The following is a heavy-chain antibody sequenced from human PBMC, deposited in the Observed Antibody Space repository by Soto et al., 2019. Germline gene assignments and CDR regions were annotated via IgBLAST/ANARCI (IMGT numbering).Heavy chain of an antibody. V-gene: IGHV3-7*01. D-gene: IGHD3-3*01. Sequence: GGSLRLSCAASGFTFSSYWMSWVRQAPGKGLEWVANIKQDGSEKYYVDSVKGRFTISRDNAKNSLYLQMNSLRAEDTAVYYCARDRSGDFWSGYYHYYYGMDVWGQGTTVTVSS. CDR2: IKQDGSEK. CDR3: ARDRSGDFWSGYYHYYYGMDV. CDR1: GFTFSSYW. J-gene: IGHJ6*02.